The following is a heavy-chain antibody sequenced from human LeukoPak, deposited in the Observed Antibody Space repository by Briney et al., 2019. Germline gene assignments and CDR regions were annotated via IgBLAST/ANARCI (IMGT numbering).Heavy chain of an antibody. CDR1: GVTISNKY. J-gene: IGHJ6*02. V-gene: IGHV3-66*01. Sequence: GGSLRLSCAASGVTISNKYMSWVRQAPGEGLEWVSVIYSAGSTYYADSVRGRFTISRDNSKNTLYLQMNSLRAEDTAVYYCARDSGYYDFWSGYYTGNYYYGMDVWGQGTTVTVSS. CDR2: IYSAGST. CDR3: ARDSGYYDFWSGYYTGNYYYGMDV. D-gene: IGHD3-3*01.